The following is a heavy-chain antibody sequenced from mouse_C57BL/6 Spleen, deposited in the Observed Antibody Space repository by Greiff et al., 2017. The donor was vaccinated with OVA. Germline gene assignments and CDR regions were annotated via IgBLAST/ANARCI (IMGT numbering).Heavy chain of an antibody. CDR3: ATLLTGYFDY. Sequence: VQLQQSGPELVKPGASVKISCKASGYTFTDYYMNWVKQSHGKSLEWIGDINPNNGGTSYNQKFKGKATLTVDKSSSTACMELRSLTSEDSAVYYCATLLTGYFDYWGQGTTLTVSS. J-gene: IGHJ2*01. CDR1: GYTFTDYY. D-gene: IGHD2-10*01. V-gene: IGHV1-26*01. CDR2: INPNNGGT.